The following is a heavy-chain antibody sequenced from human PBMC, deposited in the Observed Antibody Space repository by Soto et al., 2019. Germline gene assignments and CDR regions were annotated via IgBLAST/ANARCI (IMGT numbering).Heavy chain of an antibody. CDR3: ARDLSSGYILNWFEP. J-gene: IGHJ5*02. Sequence: ASVKVSCKASGYTFTSYAMHWVRQAPGQRLEWMGWINAGNGNTKYSQKFQGRVTITRDTSASTAYMELSSLRSEDTAVYYCARDLSSGYILNWFEPWGQGTLVTVSS. CDR2: INAGNGNT. V-gene: IGHV1-3*01. CDR1: GYTFTSYA. D-gene: IGHD6-19*01.